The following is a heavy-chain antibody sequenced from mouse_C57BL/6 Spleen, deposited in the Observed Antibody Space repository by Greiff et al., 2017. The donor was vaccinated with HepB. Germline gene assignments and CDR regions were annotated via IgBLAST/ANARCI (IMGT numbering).Heavy chain of an antibody. J-gene: IGHJ2*01. D-gene: IGHD1-1*01. CDR3: ARFITTVVDPFDY. V-gene: IGHV1-19*01. Sequence: VQLKESGPVLVKPGASVKMSCKASGYTFTDYYMNWVKQSHGKSLEWIGVINPYNGGTSYNQKFKGKATLTVDKSSSTAYMELNSLTSEDSAVYYCARFITTVVDPFDYWGQGTTLTVSS. CDR2: INPYNGGT. CDR1: GYTFTDYY.